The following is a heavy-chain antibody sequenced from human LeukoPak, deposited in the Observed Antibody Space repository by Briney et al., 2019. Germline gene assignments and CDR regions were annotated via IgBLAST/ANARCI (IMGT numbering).Heavy chain of an antibody. Sequence: GGSLRLSCAASGSTFSIYIMNCVREAPGKALEGVSSISTSRSYIYYAESVKGRFTISRDNAKNSLYLQMNSLRAEDTAVYYCARGIAAAGTDYWGQGTLVTVSS. CDR1: GSTFSIYI. J-gene: IGHJ4*02. CDR2: ISTSRSYI. D-gene: IGHD6-13*01. V-gene: IGHV3-21*01. CDR3: ARGIAAAGTDY.